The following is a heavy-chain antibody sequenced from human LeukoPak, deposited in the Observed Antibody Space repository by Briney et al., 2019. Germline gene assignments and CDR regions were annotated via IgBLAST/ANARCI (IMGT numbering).Heavy chain of an antibody. CDR3: ARKPQDSGGYFFLYFDD. Sequence: GRSLRLSCAASGFTFSSYAMHWVRQAPGKGLEWVAVISYDGSNKYYADSVKGRFTISRDNSKNTLYLQMNSLRADDTAVYYCARKPQDSGGYFFLYFDDWGQGTLVTVSS. V-gene: IGHV3-30-3*01. J-gene: IGHJ4*02. D-gene: IGHD3-22*01. CDR1: GFTFSSYA. CDR2: ISYDGSNK.